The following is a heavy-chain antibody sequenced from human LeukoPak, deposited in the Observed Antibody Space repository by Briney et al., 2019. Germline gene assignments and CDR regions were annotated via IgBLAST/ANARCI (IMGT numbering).Heavy chain of an antibody. CDR3: ARDIMWELRPYYYYGMDV. CDR1: GFTFSSYA. J-gene: IGHJ6*02. CDR2: IKGDGSEK. Sequence: GGSLRLSCAASGFTFSSYAMSWVRQAPGKGLEWVATIKGDGSEKYYVDSVKGRFTISRDNAKNSLYLQMNSLRAEDTAVYYCARDIMWELRPYYYYGMDVWGQGTTVTVSS. V-gene: IGHV3-7*01. D-gene: IGHD1-26*01.